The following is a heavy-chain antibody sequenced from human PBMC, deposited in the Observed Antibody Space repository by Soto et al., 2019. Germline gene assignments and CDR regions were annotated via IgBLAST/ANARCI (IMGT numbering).Heavy chain of an antibody. D-gene: IGHD3-10*01. CDR1: DGSISSGDYY. J-gene: IGHJ6*02. CDR3: VRASTMVQGVNQHGMDV. CDR2: IYYSGST. V-gene: IGHV4-61*08. Sequence: SETLSLTCTVSDGSISSGDYYWSWIRQPPGKGLEWIGYIYYSGSTNYNPSLKSRVTISVDTSKNQFSLKLSSVTAADTAVYYCVRASTMVQGVNQHGMDVRGQGPMVTVAS.